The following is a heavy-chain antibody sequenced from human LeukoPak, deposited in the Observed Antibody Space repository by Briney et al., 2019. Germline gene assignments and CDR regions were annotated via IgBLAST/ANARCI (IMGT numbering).Heavy chain of an antibody. CDR3: ARANGPQIDY. CDR1: GGSISSGGYS. D-gene: IGHD2-8*01. V-gene: IGHV4-30-2*01. CDR2: IYHSGST. J-gene: IGHJ4*02. Sequence: PSETLSLTCAVSGGSISSGGYSWSWIRQPPGKGLEWIGYIYHSGSTYYNPSLKSRVTISVDRSKNQFSLKLSSVTAADTAVYYCARANGPQIDYWGQGTLVTVSS.